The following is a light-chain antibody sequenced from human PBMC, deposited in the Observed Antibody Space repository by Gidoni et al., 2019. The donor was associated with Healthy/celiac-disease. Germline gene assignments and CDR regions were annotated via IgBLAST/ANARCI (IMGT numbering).Light chain of an antibody. J-gene: IGKJ4*01. CDR2: KAS. Sequence: DIQRTQSPSTLSASVGDRVTITCRASQSISSWLAWYQQKPGKAPKLLIYKASSLASGVPSRFSGSGSGTEFTLTISSLQPDDFATYYCQQYNSYWLTFGGGTKVEIK. V-gene: IGKV1-5*03. CDR3: QQYNSYWLT. CDR1: QSISSW.